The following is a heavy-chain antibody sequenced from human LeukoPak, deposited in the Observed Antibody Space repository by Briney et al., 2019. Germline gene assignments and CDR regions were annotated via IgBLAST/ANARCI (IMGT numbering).Heavy chain of an antibody. D-gene: IGHD2-2*01. CDR2: IFYSGST. CDR3: ARRGITYSSSFFAY. CDR1: GGSIGGSNSH. V-gene: IGHV4-39*01. J-gene: IGHJ4*02. Sequence: SETPSLTCTVSGGSIGGSNSHWGWIRQPPGKGLEWIGSIFYSGSTYYNPSLKSRVTMSVDTSENQFSLKVTSVTAADTATYYCARRGITYSSSFFAYWGQGTLVTVSS.